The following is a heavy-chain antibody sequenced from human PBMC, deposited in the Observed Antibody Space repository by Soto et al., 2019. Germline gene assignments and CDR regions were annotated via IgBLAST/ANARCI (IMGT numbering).Heavy chain of an antibody. V-gene: IGHV3-23*01. CDR3: AKGTHLWFGELLDY. Sequence: EGSLRLSCAASGFTFSSYAMSWVRQAPGKGLEWVSAISGSGGSTYYADSVKGRFTISRDNSKNTLYLQMNSLRAEDTAVYYCAKGTHLWFGELLDYWGQGTLVTVSS. CDR2: ISGSGGST. CDR1: GFTFSSYA. D-gene: IGHD3-10*01. J-gene: IGHJ4*02.